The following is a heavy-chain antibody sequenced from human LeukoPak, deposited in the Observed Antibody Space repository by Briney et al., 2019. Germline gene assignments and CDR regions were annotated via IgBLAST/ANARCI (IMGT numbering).Heavy chain of an antibody. V-gene: IGHV3-30-3*01. CDR3: ARGIYGGNSYFDY. Sequence: GGSLRLSCAASGFTFSSYAMHWVRQAPGKGLEWVAVISYDGSNKYYADSVKGRFTISRDNSKNTLYLQMNSLRAEDTAVYYCARGIYGGNSYFDYWGPGTLVTVSS. J-gene: IGHJ4*02. CDR2: ISYDGSNK. D-gene: IGHD4-23*01. CDR1: GFTFSSYA.